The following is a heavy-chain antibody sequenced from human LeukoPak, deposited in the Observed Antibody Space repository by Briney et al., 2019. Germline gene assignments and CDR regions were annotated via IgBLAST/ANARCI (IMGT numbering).Heavy chain of an antibody. J-gene: IGHJ4*02. CDR2: IYPGDSDT. CDR3: ARRMNYDILTGKHYFDY. CDR1: GYSFTSYW. D-gene: IGHD3-9*01. V-gene: IGHV5-51*01. Sequence: GESLKISCKGSGYSFTSYWIGWVRQMPGKGLEWMGIIYPGDSDTRYSPSFQGQVTISADKSISTAYLQWSSLKASDTAMYYCARRMNYDILTGKHYFDYWGQGTLVTVSS.